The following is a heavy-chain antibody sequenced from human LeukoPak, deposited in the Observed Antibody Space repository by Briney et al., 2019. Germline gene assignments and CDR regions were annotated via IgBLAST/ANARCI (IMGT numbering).Heavy chain of an antibody. J-gene: IGHJ3*02. CDR3: ARGSPMVADNAFDI. CDR2: IYYSGNT. CDR1: GGSISNSSYY. D-gene: IGHD2-15*01. V-gene: IGHV4-39*01. Sequence: PSETLSLTCIVSGGSISNSSYYWAWIRQPPGKGLEWIGNIYYSGNTYYNPSLKSRVTISVDTSKNQFSLKLSSVTAADTAVYYCARGSPMVADNAFDIWGQGTMVTVSS.